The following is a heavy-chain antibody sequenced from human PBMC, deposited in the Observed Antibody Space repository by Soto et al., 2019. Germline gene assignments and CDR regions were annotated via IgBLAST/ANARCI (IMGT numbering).Heavy chain of an antibody. Sequence: EVQLVESGGGLVQPGRSLRLSCAASGFTFDDYAMHWVWQAPGKGLEWVSGISWNSGTIVYADSVKGRFTISRDNAKNSLYLQMNSLRGEDTALYYCAKDMRGGSSSSRYYYGLDVWGQGTTVTVSS. CDR3: AKDMRGGSSSSRYYYGLDV. CDR1: GFTFDDYA. J-gene: IGHJ6*02. V-gene: IGHV3-9*01. D-gene: IGHD6-13*01. CDR2: ISWNSGTI.